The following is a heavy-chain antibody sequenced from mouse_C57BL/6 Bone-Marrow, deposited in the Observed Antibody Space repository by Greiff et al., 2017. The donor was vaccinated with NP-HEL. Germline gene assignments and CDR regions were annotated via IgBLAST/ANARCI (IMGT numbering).Heavy chain of an antibody. CDR2: IDPEDGGT. V-gene: IGHV14-2*01. D-gene: IGHD1-1*01. J-gene: IGHJ2*01. CDR3: ARGGSSGVYFDY. Sequence: EVKLQESGAELVKPGASVKLSCTASGFNITDYYMHWVKQRTEQGLEWIGRIDPEDGGTKYAPKFQGKATITADTSSNTAYLQLSSLTSEDTAVYYCARGGSSGVYFDYWGQGTTLTVSS. CDR1: GFNITDYY.